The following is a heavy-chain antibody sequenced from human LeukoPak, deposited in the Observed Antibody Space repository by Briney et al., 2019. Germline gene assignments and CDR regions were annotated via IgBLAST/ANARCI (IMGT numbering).Heavy chain of an antibody. CDR3: ARWGGTRQFYFDY. D-gene: IGHD3-16*01. CDR2: INYDGSNR. Sequence: GGSLRLSCAASGFSLSNDGLHWVRQGPGKGLWWLAVINYDGSNRYYADSVKCRFTTSKDSSENTLYLQMTRLRADDTAIYYCARWGGTRQFYFDYWGQGTLATVSS. J-gene: IGHJ4*02. V-gene: IGHV3-33*01. CDR1: GFSLSNDG.